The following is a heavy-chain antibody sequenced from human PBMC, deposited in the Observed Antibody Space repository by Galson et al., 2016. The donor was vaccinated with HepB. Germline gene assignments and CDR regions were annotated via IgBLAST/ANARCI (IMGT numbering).Heavy chain of an antibody. J-gene: IGHJ2*01. CDR3: AREGVSPDWYFDL. V-gene: IGHV2-70*04. D-gene: IGHD2-8*01. CDR1: GFSLNTSGMR. Sequence: PALVKPTQTLTLTCSCSGFSLNTSGMRVSWIRQPPGKALEWLARIGWDDDKFYSISLKTRLTISKDTSKNQVVLTMTNMDPVDTATYYCAREGVSPDWYFDLWGRGTLVTVSS. CDR2: IGWDDDK.